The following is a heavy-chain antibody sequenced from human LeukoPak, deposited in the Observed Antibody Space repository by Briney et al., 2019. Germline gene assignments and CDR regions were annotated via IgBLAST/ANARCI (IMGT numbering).Heavy chain of an antibody. D-gene: IGHD3-10*01. V-gene: IGHV1-18*01. CDR2: ISTYNGVT. CDR3: ARTPNYGSGSLFFWFDS. Sequence: GASVKVSCKASGYTFTKYGIGWVRQAPGQGLEWMGWISTYNGVTYYPQKVQGRVTMTTDTSTTTGYMELRSLTSDDTAVYYCARTPNYGSGSLFFWFDSWGQGTRVTVSS. J-gene: IGHJ5*01. CDR1: GYTFTKYG.